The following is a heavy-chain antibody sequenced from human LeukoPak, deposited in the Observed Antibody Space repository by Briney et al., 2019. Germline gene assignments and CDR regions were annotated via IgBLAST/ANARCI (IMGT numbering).Heavy chain of an antibody. D-gene: IGHD3-10*01. CDR1: GYTFTGYY. V-gene: IGHV1-2*02. J-gene: IGHJ5*01. CDR3: AREERSWYYGSGSSPNWFDP. Sequence: ASVKVSCKSSGYTFTGYYMHWVRQAPGQGLEWMGWINPNSGGTNYAQKFQGRVTMTRDTSISTAYMELSRLRSDDTAVYYCAREERSWYYGSGSSPNWFDPWGQGTLVTVSS. CDR2: INPNSGGT.